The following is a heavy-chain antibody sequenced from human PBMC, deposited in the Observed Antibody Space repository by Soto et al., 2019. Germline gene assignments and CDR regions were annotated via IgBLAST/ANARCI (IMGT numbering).Heavy chain of an antibody. Sequence: QVQLVESGGGVLQPGRSLRLSCAASGFTFSIYAMHWVRQAPGKGLEWVAVISYDGSNNYYADSVKGRFTIARHNSQNTTYRQMLRLRAACTAVYSCASARLDTPALDYWGQGTLVTVSS. CDR2: ISYDGSNN. CDR1: GFTFSIYA. CDR3: ASARLDTPALDY. D-gene: IGHD5-18*01. J-gene: IGHJ4*02. V-gene: IGHV3-30-3*01.